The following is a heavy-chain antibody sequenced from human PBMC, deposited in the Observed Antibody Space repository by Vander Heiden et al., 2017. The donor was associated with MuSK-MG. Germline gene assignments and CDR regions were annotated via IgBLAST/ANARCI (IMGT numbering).Heavy chain of an antibody. V-gene: IGHV3-23*01. D-gene: IGHD3-10*01. CDR3: AKDVLLWFGESPDY. CDR1: GFTFSSYA. CDR2: ISGSGGST. Sequence: EVQLLESGGGLVQPGGSLGLSCAAAGFTFSSYAMSWVRQAPGKGLEWVSAISGSGGSTYYADAVKGRFTISRDNSKNTLYLQMNSLRAEDTAVYYCAKDVLLWFGESPDYWGQGTLVTVSS. J-gene: IGHJ4*02.